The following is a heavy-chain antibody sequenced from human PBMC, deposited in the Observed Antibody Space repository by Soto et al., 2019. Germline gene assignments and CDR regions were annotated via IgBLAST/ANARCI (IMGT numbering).Heavy chain of an antibody. Sequence: QVQLVQSGAEVKKPGSSVKVSCKASGGTFSSYAISWVRQAPGQGLEWMGGIIPIFGTANYAQKFQGRVTITADKSTSTAYMELSSLRSEDSAVCYCTRDLHPYYYDSSGSYSGDYWGQGTLVTVSS. V-gene: IGHV1-69*06. J-gene: IGHJ4*02. CDR3: TRDLHPYYYDSSGSYSGDY. D-gene: IGHD3-22*01. CDR2: IIPIFGTA. CDR1: GGTFSSYA.